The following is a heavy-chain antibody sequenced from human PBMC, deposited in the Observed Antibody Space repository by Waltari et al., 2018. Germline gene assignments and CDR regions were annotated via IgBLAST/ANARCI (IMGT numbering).Heavy chain of an antibody. J-gene: IGHJ2*01. V-gene: IGHV1-3*02. CDR1: GYTFTSYA. CDR2: SNAGNGNT. D-gene: IGHD6-25*01. Sequence: QVQLVQSGAEVKKPGASVKVSCKASGYTFTSYAMHWVRQDPGQRLEWMGWSNAGNGNTNYAQKFQGRVTMTRDTSISTAYMELSRLRSDDTAVYYCAREHPRQRGYFDLWGRGTLVTVSS. CDR3: AREHPRQRGYFDL.